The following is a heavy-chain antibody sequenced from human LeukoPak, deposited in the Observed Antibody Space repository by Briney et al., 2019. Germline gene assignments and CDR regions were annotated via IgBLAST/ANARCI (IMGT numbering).Heavy chain of an antibody. V-gene: IGHV3-23*01. CDR3: AKESSGYSTDHFDP. D-gene: IGHD3-3*01. Sequence: GGSLRLSCAASGFPFSIYAMSWVRQAPGKGLEWVSAISGSGGSTYYADSVKGRFTISRDNSKTTLYLQMNSLRAEDTAVYYCAKESSGYSTDHFDPWGQGTLVTVSS. CDR2: ISGSGGST. J-gene: IGHJ5*02. CDR1: GFPFSIYA.